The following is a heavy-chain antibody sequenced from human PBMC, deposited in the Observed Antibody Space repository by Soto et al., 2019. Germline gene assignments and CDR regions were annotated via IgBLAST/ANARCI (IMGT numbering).Heavy chain of an antibody. CDR3: ARATERFLDQSYGMDV. Sequence: QVQLQESGPGLVKPSQTLSLTCTVSGGSISSGDYYWSWIRQPPGKGLEWIGYIYYSGSTYYNPSLKSRVTISVDTSKNQFSLKLSSVTAADPAVYYCARATERFLDQSYGMDVWGQGTTVTVSS. V-gene: IGHV4-30-4*01. D-gene: IGHD3-3*01. CDR1: GGSISSGDYY. CDR2: IYYSGST. J-gene: IGHJ6*02.